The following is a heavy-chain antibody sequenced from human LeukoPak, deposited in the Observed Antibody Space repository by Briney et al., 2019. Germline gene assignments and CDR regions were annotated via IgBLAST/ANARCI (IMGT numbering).Heavy chain of an antibody. CDR3: ARAGDLIVVSMGAFDI. V-gene: IGHV4-30-2*01. J-gene: IGHJ3*02. CDR1: GGSISSGGYS. D-gene: IGHD2-15*01. CDR2: IYHSGNT. Sequence: SETLSLTCAVSGGSISSGGYSWNWIRQPPGKGLEWIGYIYHSGNTYYNPSLNSRVTISVDRSKNQFSLRLSSVTAADTAVYYCARAGDLIVVSMGAFDIWGQGTMVTVSS.